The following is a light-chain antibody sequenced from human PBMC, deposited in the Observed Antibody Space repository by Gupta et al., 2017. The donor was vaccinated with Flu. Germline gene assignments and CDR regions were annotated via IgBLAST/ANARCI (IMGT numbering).Light chain of an antibody. CDR3: QQSDSAPLT. J-gene: IGKJ4*01. CDR1: QNINTY. V-gene: IGKV1-39*01. Sequence: DIKMTQAPSSLSASVGDRVTITCRASQNINTYLNWYQQKPGRAPKLLLFSTFDLQSGVPSRFSGSASGTDFTLTISSLQPEDSATYYCQQSDSAPLTFGGWSKVEIK. CDR2: STF.